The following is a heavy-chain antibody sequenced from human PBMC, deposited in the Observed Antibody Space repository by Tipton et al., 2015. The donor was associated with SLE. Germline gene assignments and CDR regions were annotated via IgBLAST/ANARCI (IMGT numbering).Heavy chain of an antibody. CDR3: VRIIRADWYFDL. J-gene: IGHJ2*01. CDR2: INHSGST. CDR1: GGSISSNW. V-gene: IGHV4-4*02. Sequence: TLSLTCTVSGGSISSNWWSWVRQPPGKGLEWIGEINHSGSTNYSPSLKSRVTISVDTSKNQFSLKLSSVTAADTAVYYCVRIIRADWYFDLWGRGTLVTVSS. D-gene: IGHD6-25*01.